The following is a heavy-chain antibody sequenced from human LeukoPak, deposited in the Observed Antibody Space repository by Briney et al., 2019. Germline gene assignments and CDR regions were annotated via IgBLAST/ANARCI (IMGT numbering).Heavy chain of an antibody. CDR2: ISSSSSYI. D-gene: IGHD6-13*01. CDR1: GFTFSSYS. CDR3: ARVRYSSRYFDY. V-gene: IGHV3-21*01. Sequence: PGGSLRLSCAASGFTFSSYSMNWVRQAPGKGLEWVSSISSSSSYIYYADSVKGRFTISRDNAKNSLYLQMNSLRAEDTAVYYCARVRYSSRYFDYWGQGNLVTVSS. J-gene: IGHJ4*02.